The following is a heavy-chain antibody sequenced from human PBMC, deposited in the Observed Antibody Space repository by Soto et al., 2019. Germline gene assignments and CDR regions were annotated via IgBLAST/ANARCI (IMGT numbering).Heavy chain of an antibody. Sequence: QVQLQQSGPGLVRPSQTLSLTCAISGDSVSSNSAAWNWIRQSPSRGLEWLGRTYYRSRWYNDYAVSVKSRITVKPDTSKNQFSLHLNSVTPADTAVYYCAGTTSLQWYYMDVWDKGTTVTVSS. CDR3: AGTTSLQWYYMDV. D-gene: IGHD1-7*01. V-gene: IGHV6-1*01. CDR2: TYYRSRWYN. J-gene: IGHJ6*03. CDR1: GDSVSSNSAA.